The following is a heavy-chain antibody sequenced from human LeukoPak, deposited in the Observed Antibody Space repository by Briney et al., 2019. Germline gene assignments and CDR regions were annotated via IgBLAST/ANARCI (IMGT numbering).Heavy chain of an antibody. D-gene: IGHD7-27*01. J-gene: IGHJ2*01. CDR1: GLTVSSNY. CDR3: ARSPTGDQGHFDL. Sequence: GGSLRPSCAASGLTVSSNYVSWVRQAPGKGLEWVSAIYSGGSTYYADSVKGRFTISRDNSKNTLYLQMNSLRAEDTAVYYCARSPTGDQGHFDLWGRGTLVTVSS. V-gene: IGHV3-66*01. CDR2: IYSGGST.